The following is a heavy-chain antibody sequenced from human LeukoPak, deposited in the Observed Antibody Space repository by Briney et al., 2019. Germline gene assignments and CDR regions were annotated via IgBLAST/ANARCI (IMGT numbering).Heavy chain of an antibody. CDR1: GGSISSSSYY. J-gene: IGHJ4*02. CDR2: IYYTGST. Sequence: SETLSLTCTVSGGSISSSSYYWGWIRQPPGKGLEWIGSIYYTGSTYYNPSLKSRVTISVDTSKNQFSLKLSSVTAADTAVYYCARRCSSSNYFYYWGQGTLVTVSS. D-gene: IGHD2-2*01. V-gene: IGHV4-39*01. CDR3: ARRCSSSNYFYY.